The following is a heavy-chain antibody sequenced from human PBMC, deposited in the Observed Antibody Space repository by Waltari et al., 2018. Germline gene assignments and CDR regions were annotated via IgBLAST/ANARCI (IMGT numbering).Heavy chain of an antibody. D-gene: IGHD1-20*01. CDR3: ARDITYGGFDY. V-gene: IGHV3-20*01. CDR2: XXWNGGRT. CDR1: GFTXGGHG. J-gene: IGHJ4*02. Sequence: EVHLVESGGGVVRPGGSLRLSCAASGFTXGGHGMNWVRQAPGKGLEGVXXXXWNGGRTGYADSXXGXXTXSXDNAKNSLYLQMNSLRAEDTALXHCARDITYGGFDYWGQGTXVTXSX.